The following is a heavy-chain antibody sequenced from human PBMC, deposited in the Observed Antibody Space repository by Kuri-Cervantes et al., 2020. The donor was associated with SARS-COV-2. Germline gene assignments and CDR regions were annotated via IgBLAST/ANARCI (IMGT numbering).Heavy chain of an antibody. CDR1: GFTFSSYA. Sequence: LSLTCAASGFTFSSYALTWVRQAPGKGLEWVSTISGGGGSTYFADSMKGRFTISRDNSKNTLYLQMNSLRAEDTAVYYCARDRSGYCSGGSCYSGWFDPWGQGTLVTVSS. V-gene: IGHV3-23*01. CDR3: ARDRSGYCSGGSCYSGWFDP. CDR2: ISGGGGST. D-gene: IGHD2-15*01. J-gene: IGHJ5*02.